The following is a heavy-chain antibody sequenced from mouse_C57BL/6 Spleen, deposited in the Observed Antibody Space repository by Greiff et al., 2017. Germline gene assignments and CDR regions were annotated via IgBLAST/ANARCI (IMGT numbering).Heavy chain of an antibody. J-gene: IGHJ3*01. CDR3: AREIYYGNLFAY. CDR1: GYSFTDYN. V-gene: IGHV1-39*01. D-gene: IGHD2-1*01. CDR2: INPNYGTT. Sequence: VHVKQSGPELVKPGASVKISCKASGYSFTDYNMNWVKQSNGKSLEWIGVINPNYGTTSYNQKFKGKATLTVDQSSSTAYMQLNSLTSEDSAVYYCAREIYYGNLFAYWGQGTLVTVSA.